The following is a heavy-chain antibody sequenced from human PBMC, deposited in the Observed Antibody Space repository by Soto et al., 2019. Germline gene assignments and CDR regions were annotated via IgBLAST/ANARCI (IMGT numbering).Heavy chain of an antibody. CDR1: GDSISSSGSS. V-gene: IGHV4-30-2*01. Sequence: HLQLRESGSGLVKPSQTLSLTCDVSGDSISSSGSSWNWIRQPPGKALEWIGFTYHSGSTYYNPSLESRVTISVDRSKNQFSLKLKSVTAADRAVYYCAASLSTQYYDSSGYYPDFDIWGQGIMVTVSS. J-gene: IGHJ3*02. CDR3: AASLSTQYYDSSGYYPDFDI. CDR2: TYHSGST. D-gene: IGHD3-22*01.